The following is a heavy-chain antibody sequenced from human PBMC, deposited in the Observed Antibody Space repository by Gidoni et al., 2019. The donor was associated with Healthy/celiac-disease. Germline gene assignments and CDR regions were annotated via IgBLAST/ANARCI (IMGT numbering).Heavy chain of an antibody. D-gene: IGHD3-9*01. V-gene: IGHV4-4*07. Sequence: QVQLQESGPGLVKPSETLSLTCTVSGGSISSYYWSWLRQPAGKGLEWIGRIYTSGSTNYNPSLKSRVTMTVDTSKNQFSLKLSSVTAADTAVYYCARVLLGFDWLLKDYWGQGTLVTVSS. CDR1: GGSISSYY. J-gene: IGHJ4*02. CDR2: IYTSGST. CDR3: ARVLLGFDWLLKDY.